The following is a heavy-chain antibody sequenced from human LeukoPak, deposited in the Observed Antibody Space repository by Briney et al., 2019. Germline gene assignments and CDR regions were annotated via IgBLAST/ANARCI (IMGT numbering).Heavy chain of an antibody. CDR2: IYYRGNA. J-gene: IGHJ4*02. D-gene: IGHD3-22*01. Sequence: PSETLSLTCTVPGGSISSSNYYWAWIRQPPGQGLEWIGSIYYRGNAYYNPSLKSRVTISVDTSKNQFSLSLSSVTAADTAVYYCAREEDRSGDWGQGTLVTVTS. V-gene: IGHV4-39*07. CDR1: GGSISSSNYY. CDR3: AREEDRSGD.